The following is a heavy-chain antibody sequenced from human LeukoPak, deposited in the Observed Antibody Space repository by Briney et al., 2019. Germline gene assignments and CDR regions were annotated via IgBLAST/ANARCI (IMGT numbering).Heavy chain of an antibody. D-gene: IGHD4-17*01. J-gene: IGHJ4*02. CDR2: ISYDGSDK. Sequence: GRSLRLSCAASGFTFYRFGMHWVRQAPGKGLEWVAVISYDGSDKYYAVSVRGRFTISRDNSKNTLYLHMNSLRVEDTAVYYCAKDKAGPPDYGDYSFDYWGQGTLVTVSS. V-gene: IGHV3-30*18. CDR3: AKDKAGPPDYGDYSFDY. CDR1: GFTFYRFG.